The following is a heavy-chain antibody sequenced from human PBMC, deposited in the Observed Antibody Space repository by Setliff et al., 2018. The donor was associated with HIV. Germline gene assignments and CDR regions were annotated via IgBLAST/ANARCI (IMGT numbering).Heavy chain of an antibody. CDR1: GYSISSGYY. CDR2: INHRGST. Sequence: SETLSLTCAVSGYSISSGYYWTWIRQSPGKGLEWIGEINHRGSTNYNPSLKSRVTVSVDTSKNQFSLKLGSVTAADTAVYYCARAYSGSFDYWGQGTLVTVSS. D-gene: IGHD1-26*01. CDR3: ARAYSGSFDY. J-gene: IGHJ4*02. V-gene: IGHV4-34*01.